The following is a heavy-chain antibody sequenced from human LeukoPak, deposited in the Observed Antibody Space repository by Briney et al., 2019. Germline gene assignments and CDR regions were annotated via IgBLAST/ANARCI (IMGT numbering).Heavy chain of an antibody. V-gene: IGHV1-2*02. CDR2: INPNGGGT. CDR3: ARARITMVRGAPSAVSNWFDP. Sequence: ASVKVSCKASGYTFTGYYMHWVRQAPGQGLEWMGWINPNGGGTNYAQKFQGRVTMTRDTSISTAYMELSRLRSDDTAVYYCARARITMVRGAPSAVSNWFDPWGQGTLVTVSS. D-gene: IGHD3-10*01. CDR1: GYTFTGYY. J-gene: IGHJ5*02.